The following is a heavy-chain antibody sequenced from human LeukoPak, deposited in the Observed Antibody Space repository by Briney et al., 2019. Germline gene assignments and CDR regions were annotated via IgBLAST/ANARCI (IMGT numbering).Heavy chain of an antibody. V-gene: IGHV4-59*01. Sequence: SETLSLTCTVSGGSISSYYWSWIRQPPGKGLEWIGCMYYSGSTNHNPSLKSRVTMSVDTSKNQSSLKLISVTAADTAVYYCARVTASGYYYYMDVWGRGTTVTVSS. CDR2: MYYSGST. CDR1: GGSISSYY. D-gene: IGHD2-21*02. J-gene: IGHJ6*03. CDR3: ARVTASGYYYYMDV.